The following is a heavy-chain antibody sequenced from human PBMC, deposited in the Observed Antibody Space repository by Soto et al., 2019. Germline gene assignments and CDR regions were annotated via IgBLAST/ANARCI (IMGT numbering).Heavy chain of an antibody. J-gene: IGHJ6*02. D-gene: IGHD1-26*01. Sequence: EVQLLESGGHLRQPGGSLRLSCAASGFTFSSYAMSWVRQAPGKGLEWVSGISGSGGSTYYADSVQGRFTISRDNSKNTLYLEMKSLRAEDTAEYYCAKDASYSVGYAMDVWGQGTTVTVSS. V-gene: IGHV3-23*01. CDR1: GFTFSSYA. CDR2: ISGSGGST. CDR3: AKDASYSVGYAMDV.